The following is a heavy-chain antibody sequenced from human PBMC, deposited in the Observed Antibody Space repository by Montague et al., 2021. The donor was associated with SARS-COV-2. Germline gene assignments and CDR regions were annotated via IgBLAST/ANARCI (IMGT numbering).Heavy chain of an antibody. Sequence: SETLSLTCTVSGASISSSRYYWGWIRQPPGKGLEWIGQIFYSGTTYYDPSLKSRLTISVDTSKNQFSLQLTSVTAADTSVYYCAREAAPRERATIHAFDIWGQGTTVTVSS. D-gene: IGHD5-24*01. CDR3: AREAAPRERATIHAFDI. CDR1: GASISSSRYY. CDR2: IFYSGTT. V-gene: IGHV4-39*02. J-gene: IGHJ3*02.